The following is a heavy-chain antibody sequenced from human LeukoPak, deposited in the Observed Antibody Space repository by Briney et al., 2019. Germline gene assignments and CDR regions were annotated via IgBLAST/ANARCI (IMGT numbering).Heavy chain of an antibody. V-gene: IGHV3-48*02. J-gene: IGHJ5*02. CDR2: ISSSSAMI. CDR3: ARKNDYDSSGYHNWLDP. Sequence: PGGSLRLSCAASGFTFSSYSMNWVRQAPGKGLERVANISSSSAMIYYADSVKGRFTISRDNAKNSLYLQMSSLRDEETAVYYCARKNDYDSSGYHNWLDPWGQGTLVTVSS. D-gene: IGHD3-22*01. CDR1: GFTFSSYS.